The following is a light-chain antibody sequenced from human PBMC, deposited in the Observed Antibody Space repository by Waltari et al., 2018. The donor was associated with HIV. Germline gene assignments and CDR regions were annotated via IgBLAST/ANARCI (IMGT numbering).Light chain of an antibody. CDR1: QGISNF. CDR2: AAS. CDR3: QKYNSAPRT. Sequence: DIQMTQSPSSLSASVGDTVTIFCRASQGISNFLAWYQQKPGKVPKLLIYAASTLQSGVPSRFSGSGSGTHFTLTISSLQPEDVATYYCQKYNSAPRTFGQGTKVEI. J-gene: IGKJ1*01. V-gene: IGKV1-27*01.